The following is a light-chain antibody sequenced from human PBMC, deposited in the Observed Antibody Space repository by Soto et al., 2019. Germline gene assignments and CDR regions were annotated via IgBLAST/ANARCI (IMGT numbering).Light chain of an antibody. J-gene: IGLJ2*01. CDR2: EVS. Sequence: QSALTQPPSASGSPGQSVTISCTGTSSDVGGYNYVSWYQQHPGKAPKLMIYEVSKWPSGVPDRFPASKSGNTASLTVSGLQAEDEADYHCSSYAGNNNLIFGGGTKLTVL. V-gene: IGLV2-8*01. CDR1: SSDVGGYNY. CDR3: SSYAGNNNLI.